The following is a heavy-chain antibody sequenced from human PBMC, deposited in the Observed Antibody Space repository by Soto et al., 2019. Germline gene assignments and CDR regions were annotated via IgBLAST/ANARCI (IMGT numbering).Heavy chain of an antibody. CDR1: GFTFSDYY. J-gene: IGHJ4*02. Sequence: QVQLLESGGGLVKPGGSLRLSCVASGFTFSDYYMSWIRQAPGKGLECVAYISVSSTYANYADSVEGRFTVSRDNAENSLFLQMNSLRAEDTAVYYCARGVRYYSSEKPANFDYWGQGALVTVSS. V-gene: IGHV3-11*05. D-gene: IGHD3-10*01. CDR3: ARGVRYYSSEKPANFDY. CDR2: ISVSSTYA.